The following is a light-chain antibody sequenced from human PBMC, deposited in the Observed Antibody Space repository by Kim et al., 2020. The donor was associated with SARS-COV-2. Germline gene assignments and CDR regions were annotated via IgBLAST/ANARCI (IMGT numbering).Light chain of an antibody. V-gene: IGLV2-8*01. J-gene: IGLJ2*01. CDR2: EVS. Sequence: QSALTQPPSASGSPGQSVTISCTGTSSDVGGYNYVSWYQQHPGKAPKLMIYEVSKRPSGVPDRFFGSKSGNTASLTVSGLQAEDEADYYCSSCAGTSIFVFGGGTQLTVL. CDR3: SSCAGTSIFV. CDR1: SSDVGGYNY.